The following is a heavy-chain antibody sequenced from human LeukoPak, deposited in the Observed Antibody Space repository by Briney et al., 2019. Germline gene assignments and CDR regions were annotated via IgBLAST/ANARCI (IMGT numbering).Heavy chain of an antibody. CDR3: ARDPVRYLRMGYFDY. Sequence: PGGPLRLSCAASGFTFSSYDMHWVRQAPGKGLEWVAVIWYDGSNKYYADSVKGRFTISRDNSKNTLYLQINSLRAEDTAVYYCARDPVRYLRMGYFDYWGQGSLVTVSS. J-gene: IGHJ4*02. D-gene: IGHD3-16*01. CDR1: GFTFSSYD. V-gene: IGHV3-33*01. CDR2: IWYDGSNK.